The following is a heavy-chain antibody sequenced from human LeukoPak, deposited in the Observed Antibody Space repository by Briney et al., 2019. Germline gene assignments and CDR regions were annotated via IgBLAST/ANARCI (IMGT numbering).Heavy chain of an antibody. CDR2: IYYSGST. CDR3: ARHDRIYYGSGSYFDY. V-gene: IGHV4-59*08. Sequence: PSETLSLTCTVSGGSISSYYWSWIRQPPGKGLEWIGYIYYSGSTNYNPSLKSRVTISVDTSKNQFSLKLSSVTAADTAVYYCARHDRIYYGSGSYFDYWGQGTLVTVSS. D-gene: IGHD3-10*01. CDR1: GGSISSYY. J-gene: IGHJ4*02.